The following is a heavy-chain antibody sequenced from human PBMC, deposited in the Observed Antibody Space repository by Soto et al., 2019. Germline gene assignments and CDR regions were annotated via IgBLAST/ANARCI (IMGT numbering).Heavy chain of an antibody. CDR2: IYYSGST. Sequence: PSETLSLTCTVSGGSISSYYWSWIRQPPGKGLEWIGYIYYSGSTNYNPSLKSRVTISVDTSKNQFSLKLSSVTAADTAVYYCARASPGIAAAVDYWGQGTLVTVSS. D-gene: IGHD6-13*01. CDR1: GGSISSYY. V-gene: IGHV4-59*01. J-gene: IGHJ4*02. CDR3: ARASPGIAAAVDY.